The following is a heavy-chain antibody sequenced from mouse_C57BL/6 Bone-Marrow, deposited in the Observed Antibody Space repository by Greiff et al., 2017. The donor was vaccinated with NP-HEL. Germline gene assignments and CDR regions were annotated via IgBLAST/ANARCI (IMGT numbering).Heavy chain of an antibody. Sequence: QVQLQQSRAELVRPGASVTLSCKASGYTFTDYEMHWVKQTPVHGLEWIGAIDPETGGTAYNQKFKGKAILTADKSSSTAYMELRSLTSEDSAVYYCTRNHGNYGAWFAYWGQGTLVTVSA. V-gene: IGHV1-15*01. CDR3: TRNHGNYGAWFAY. CDR2: IDPETGGT. CDR1: GYTFTDYE. D-gene: IGHD2-1*01. J-gene: IGHJ3*01.